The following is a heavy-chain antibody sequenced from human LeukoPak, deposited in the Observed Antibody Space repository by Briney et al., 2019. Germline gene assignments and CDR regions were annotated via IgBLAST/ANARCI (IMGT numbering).Heavy chain of an antibody. Sequence: ASVKVSSTSSVYTFTGYYIYWVRQAPGQGLEWMGWINPNSGGTNYAQRFQGRVTMTRDTSISTAFMELSGLRSDDTAVYYCASESQFIGSCSGGGDWFAPWGQGTLVTVSS. D-gene: IGHD1-26*01. CDR2: INPNSGGT. V-gene: IGHV1-2*02. J-gene: IGHJ5*02. CDR3: ASESQFIGSCSGGGDWFAP. CDR1: VYTFTGYY.